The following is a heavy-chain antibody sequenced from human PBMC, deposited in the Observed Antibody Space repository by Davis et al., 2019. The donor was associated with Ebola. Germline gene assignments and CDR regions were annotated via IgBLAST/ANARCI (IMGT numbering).Heavy chain of an antibody. CDR2: INWNSFAA. Sequence: PGGSLRLSCVVSGFIFEDHVMHWVRQAPGKGLEWVSDINWNSFAAHYVDSVKGRFTISRDNAKNSLFLQMNSLRLEDTALYYCVKGWGESLTWGQGTLVTVSS. CDR3: VKGWGESLT. J-gene: IGHJ1*01. V-gene: IGHV3-9*01. D-gene: IGHD3-9*01. CDR1: GFIFEDHV.